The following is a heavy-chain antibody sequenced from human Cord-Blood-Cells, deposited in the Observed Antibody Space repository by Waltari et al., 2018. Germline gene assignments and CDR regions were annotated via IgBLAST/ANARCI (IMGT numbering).Heavy chain of an antibody. V-gene: IGHV2-5*02. Sequence: QITLQESGPTLVKPTQTLTLTCTFSGFSPITNGVGVGCIHQPPGKVLEWLELIYWDDDKRYSPSLKSRLTITKDTSKNQVVLTMTNMDPVDTATYYCAHRSSSSFLYYYGMDVWGQGTTVTVSS. J-gene: IGHJ6*02. D-gene: IGHD6-6*01. CDR3: AHRSSSSFLYYYGMDV. CDR1: GFSPITNGVG. CDR2: IYWDDDK.